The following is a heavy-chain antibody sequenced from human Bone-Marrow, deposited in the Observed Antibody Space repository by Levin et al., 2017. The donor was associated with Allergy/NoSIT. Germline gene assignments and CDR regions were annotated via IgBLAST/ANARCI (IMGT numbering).Heavy chain of an antibody. CDR2: ISYDGSNK. V-gene: IGHV3-30*04. D-gene: IGHD6-13*01. CDR1: GFTFSSYA. Sequence: GGSLRLSCAASGFTFSSYAMHWVRQAPGKGLEWVAVISYDGSNKYYADSVKGRFTISRDNSKNTLYLQMNSLRAEDTAVYYCARDTKKSSSWPYEGGYFDYWGQGTLVTVSS. CDR3: ARDTKKSSSWPYEGGYFDY. J-gene: IGHJ4*02.